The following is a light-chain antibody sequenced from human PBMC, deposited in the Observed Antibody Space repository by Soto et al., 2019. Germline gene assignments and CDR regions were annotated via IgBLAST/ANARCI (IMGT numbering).Light chain of an antibody. V-gene: IGKV1-33*01. CDR1: QDIRYF. CDR3: QQYDDLPLP. Sequence: DIQMTQSPSSLSASVGDRVTITCQASQDIRYFLNWYQHKPGKAPKLLIYNASNLETGVPSRFSGSGSGTDFTFSISGLQPEDISTFYCQQYDDLPLPFGGGTKVAIK. J-gene: IGKJ4*01. CDR2: NAS.